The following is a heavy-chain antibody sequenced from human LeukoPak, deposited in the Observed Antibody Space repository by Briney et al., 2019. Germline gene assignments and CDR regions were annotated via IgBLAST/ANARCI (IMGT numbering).Heavy chain of an antibody. J-gene: IGHJ4*02. Sequence: AGGSLRLSCAASGFTFSSYAMYWVRQAPGKGLEYVSAISSHGGSTYYANSVKGRFTISRDNSKNTLYLQMGSLRAEDMAVYYCARDSHSSGWFGYYFDYWGQGTLVTVSS. V-gene: IGHV3-64*01. CDR1: GFTFSSYA. CDR2: ISSHGGST. CDR3: ARDSHSSGWFGYYFDY. D-gene: IGHD6-19*01.